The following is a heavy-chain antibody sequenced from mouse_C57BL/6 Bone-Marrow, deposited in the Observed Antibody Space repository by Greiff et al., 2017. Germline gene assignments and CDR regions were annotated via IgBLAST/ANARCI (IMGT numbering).Heavy chain of an antibody. Sequence: EVQLQQSGAELVRPGASVKLSCTASGFNIKDDYMHWVKQRPEQGLEWIGWIDPENGDTEYASKFQGKATITADTSSNTAYLQLSSLTSEDTAVYYCTTWTTVALPDDWGKGTTLTVSS. V-gene: IGHV14-4*01. D-gene: IGHD1-1*01. CDR2: IDPENGDT. CDR1: GFNIKDDY. CDR3: TTWTTVALPDD. J-gene: IGHJ2*01.